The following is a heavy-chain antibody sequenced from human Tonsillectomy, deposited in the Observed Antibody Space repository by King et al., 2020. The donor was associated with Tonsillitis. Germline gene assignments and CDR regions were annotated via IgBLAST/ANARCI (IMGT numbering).Heavy chain of an antibody. Sequence: QLQESGPGLVKPSGTLSLTCAVSGGSISSSNWWSWVRQPPGKGLEWIGEIYHSGSTNYNPSLKSRVPISVDKSKNQFSLKLNSVTAADTAVYHCARWEVGGTANEDGFDIWGQGTMVTVSS. J-gene: IGHJ3*02. CDR1: GGSISSSNW. CDR2: IYHSGST. V-gene: IGHV4-4*02. D-gene: IGHD6-19*01. CDR3: ARWEVGGTANEDGFDI.